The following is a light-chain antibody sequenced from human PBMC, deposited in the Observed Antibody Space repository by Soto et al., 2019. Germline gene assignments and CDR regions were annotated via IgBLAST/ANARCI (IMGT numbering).Light chain of an antibody. CDR2: LEGSGSY. V-gene: IGLV4-60*02. CDR3: ETWDSNTRV. CDR1: SGHSSYI. J-gene: IGLJ3*02. Sequence: QLVLTQSSSASASLGSSVKLTCTLSSGHSSYIIAWHQQQPGKAPRYLMKLEGSGSYNKGSGVPDLFSGSSSGADRYLTISNLQFEDEADYYCETWDSNTRVFGGGTKLTVL.